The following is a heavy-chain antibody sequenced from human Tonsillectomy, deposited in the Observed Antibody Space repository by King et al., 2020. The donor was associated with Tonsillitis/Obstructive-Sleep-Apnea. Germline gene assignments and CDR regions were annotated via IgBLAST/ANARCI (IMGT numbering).Heavy chain of an antibody. V-gene: IGHV1-2*02. CDR3: ARDGNYYDSSEYFDY. D-gene: IGHD3-22*01. CDR2: INPNSGGT. Sequence: QLVQSGAEVKKPGASVKVSCKASGYTFTGYYMHWVRQAPGQGLEWMGWINPNSGGTNYAQKFQGGVTMTRDTSISTAYMELSRLRSDDTAVYYCARDGNYYDSSEYFDYWGQGTLVTVSS. CDR1: GYTFTGYY. J-gene: IGHJ4*02.